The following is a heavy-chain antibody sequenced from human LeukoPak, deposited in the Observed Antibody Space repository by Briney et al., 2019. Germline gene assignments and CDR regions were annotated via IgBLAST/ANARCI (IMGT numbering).Heavy chain of an antibody. J-gene: IGHJ4*02. D-gene: IGHD4-11*01. CDR2: ISVYNGNT. CDR3: AREGKLGNTVFDS. Sequence: ASVKVSCKTSGYTFRDYRLSWVRQAPGQGREWMGWISVYNGNTKYAQNFQDRVTMTTDTSTSTAFLELRSLRSDDAALYYCAREGKLGNTVFDSWGQGTLVTVSS. V-gene: IGHV1-18*04. CDR1: GYTFRDYR.